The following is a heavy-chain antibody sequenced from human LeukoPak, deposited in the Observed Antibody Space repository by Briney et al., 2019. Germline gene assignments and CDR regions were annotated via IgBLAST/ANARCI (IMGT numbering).Heavy chain of an antibody. D-gene: IGHD2-15*01. CDR2: INHSGST. V-gene: IGHV4-34*01. CDR3: ASASEDYYYYGMDV. Sequence: PSETLSLTCAVYGGSFSGYYWSWIRQPPGKGLEWIGEINHSGSTNYNPSLKSRVTISVDTSKNQFSLKLSSVTAADTAMYYCASASEDYYYYGMDVWGQGTTVTVSS. CDR1: GGSFSGYY. J-gene: IGHJ6*02.